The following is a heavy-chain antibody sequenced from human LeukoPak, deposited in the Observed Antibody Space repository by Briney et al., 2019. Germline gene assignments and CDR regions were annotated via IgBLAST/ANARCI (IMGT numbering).Heavy chain of an antibody. D-gene: IGHD2-2*02. CDR1: GFTFSSYS. CDR2: ISSSSSYI. V-gene: IGHV3-21*01. Sequence: PGGSLRLSCAASGFTFSSYSMNWVRQAPGKGLEWVSSISSSSSYIYCADSVKGRFTISRDNAKNSPYLQMNSLRAEDTAVYYCARDDYCSSTSCYTGRGVGYCYGMDVWGQGTTVTVSS. CDR3: ARDDYCSSTSCYTGRGVGYCYGMDV. J-gene: IGHJ6*02.